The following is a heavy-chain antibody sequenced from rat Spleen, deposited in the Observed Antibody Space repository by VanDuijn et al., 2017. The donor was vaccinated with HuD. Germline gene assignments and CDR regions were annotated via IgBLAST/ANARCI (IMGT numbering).Heavy chain of an antibody. V-gene: IGHV2-19*01. J-gene: IGHJ3*01. CDR2: LWGDGST. CDR1: GFSLMDYS. D-gene: IGHD1-11*01. CDR3: ARSYGGYTSNWFPY. Sequence: QVQLKESGPGLVQPSQTLSLTCTVSGFSLMDYSVHWVRQPPGKGLEWMGGLWGDGSTDYNSTLKSRLSISRDTSKSQVFLKMNSLQTDDTVIYFCARSYGGYTSNWFPYWGQGTLVTVSS.